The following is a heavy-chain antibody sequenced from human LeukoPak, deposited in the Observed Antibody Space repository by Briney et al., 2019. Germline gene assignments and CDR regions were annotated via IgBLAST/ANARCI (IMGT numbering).Heavy chain of an antibody. CDR1: GGSISSGGYS. Sequence: SQTLSLTCAVSGGSISSGGYSWSWIRQPPGKGLEWIGYIYHSGSTYYNPSLKSRVTISVDRSKNQFSLKLSSVTAADTAVYYCARANYYRSGRINYYFDYWGQGTLVTVSS. CDR2: IYHSGST. D-gene: IGHD3-10*01. J-gene: IGHJ4*02. CDR3: ARANYYRSGRINYYFDY. V-gene: IGHV4-30-2*01.